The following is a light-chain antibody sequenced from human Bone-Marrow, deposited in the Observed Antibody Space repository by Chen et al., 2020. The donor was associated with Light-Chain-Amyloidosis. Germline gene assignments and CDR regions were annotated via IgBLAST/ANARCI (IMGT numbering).Light chain of an antibody. CDR1: QSVSRY. J-gene: IGKJ2*01. Sequence: EIVLTQSPGTLSLSPGERATLSCRASQSVSRYIAWYQQKPGQAPRLLIYGASSRATGVSDRFSGGGSGTDVTLTISRLEPEDFAVYDCQKYGSSYTFGQGTKVEIK. CDR2: GAS. V-gene: IGKV3-20*01. CDR3: QKYGSSYT.